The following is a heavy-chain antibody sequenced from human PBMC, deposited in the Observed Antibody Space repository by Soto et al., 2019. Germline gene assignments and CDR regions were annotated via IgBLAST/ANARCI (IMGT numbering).Heavy chain of an antibody. CDR2: IHGDGGKI. CDR3: ARDFYGGYTYGPGDY. V-gene: IGHV3-7*01. CDR1: GFMFSAYW. D-gene: IGHD5-18*01. Sequence: EVQLVESGGGLVQPGGSLRLSCAASGFMFSAYWMSWVRQAPGKGLEWVANIHGDGGKIYYVDSVKGRFTISRDNAKGSLYLQMNSLIAEDTAVYYCARDFYGGYTYGPGDYWGQGALVAVSS. J-gene: IGHJ4*02.